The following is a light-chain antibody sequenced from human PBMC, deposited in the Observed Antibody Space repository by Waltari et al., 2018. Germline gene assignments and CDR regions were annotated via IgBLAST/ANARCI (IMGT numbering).Light chain of an antibody. Sequence: QSALTQPPSASGSPGQSVTISCTGTSTDIGVYNYVSWYQQHPGKAPQLFIYEGTERPSGVPDGFSGSKSGNTASLTVSGLQGEDEADYYCASFAGSNNLFGGGTKLTVL. CDR1: STDIGVYNY. CDR2: EGT. V-gene: IGLV2-8*01. J-gene: IGLJ2*01. CDR3: ASFAGSNNL.